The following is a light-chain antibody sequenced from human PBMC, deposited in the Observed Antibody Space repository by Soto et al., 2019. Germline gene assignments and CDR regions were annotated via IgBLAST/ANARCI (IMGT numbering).Light chain of an antibody. J-gene: IGKJ1*01. CDR3: QQNNGYWT. V-gene: IGKV1-5*03. Sequence: GDRVTITCRASQSISGSLAWYQQKPGKAPKLLIYEASNLKSGVPSRFSGSGSGTEYTLTISSLQPDDSAFYYCQQNNGYWTFGQGTRVEIK. CDR1: QSISGS. CDR2: EAS.